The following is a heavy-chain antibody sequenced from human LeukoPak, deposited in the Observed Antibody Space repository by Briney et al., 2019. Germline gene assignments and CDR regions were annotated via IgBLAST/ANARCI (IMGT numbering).Heavy chain of an antibody. CDR3: ARGGGGYLLGLSAGQLWGIDY. CDR2: ISADNGNT. V-gene: IGHV1-18*01. J-gene: IGHJ4*02. CDR1: GYTLTNYG. D-gene: IGHD3-16*01. Sequence: GASVKVSCKASGYTLTNYGISWVRQAPGQGLEWMGSISADNGNTNYAQKLQGRVTMTTDTSTSTAYMELRSLRSDDTAVYYCARGGGGYLLGLSAGQLWGIDYWGQGTLVTVSS.